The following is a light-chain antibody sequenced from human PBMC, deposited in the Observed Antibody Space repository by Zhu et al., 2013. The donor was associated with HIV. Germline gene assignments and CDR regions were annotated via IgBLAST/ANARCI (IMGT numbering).Light chain of an antibody. Sequence: DIQMTQSPSTLSASVGDRVNITCRASQSINSRLAWYQQKPGKAPNLLIYDVSRLQSGVPSRFSGSGSGTEFTLAISSLQPDDFATYYCQQYNSGGTFGQGTKVEFK. CDR1: QSINSR. CDR2: DVS. J-gene: IGKJ1*01. CDR3: QQYNSGGT. V-gene: IGKV1-5*01.